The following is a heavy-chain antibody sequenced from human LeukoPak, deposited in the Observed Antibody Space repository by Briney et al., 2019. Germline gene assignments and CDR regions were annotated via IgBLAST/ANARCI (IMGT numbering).Heavy chain of an antibody. D-gene: IGHD1-7*01. J-gene: IGHJ6*02. V-gene: IGHV3-7*01. CDR3: ASNWNYIRGYGMDV. CDR2: INQDGTEK. CDR1: GFTFNNYW. Sequence: GGSLRLSCAASGFTFNNYWVSWVRQAPGKRLQWVANINQDGTEKHYVDSVRDRFSISRDNDKNSLYLQMNSLRAEDTAVYYCASNWNYIRGYGMDVWGQGTTVTVSS.